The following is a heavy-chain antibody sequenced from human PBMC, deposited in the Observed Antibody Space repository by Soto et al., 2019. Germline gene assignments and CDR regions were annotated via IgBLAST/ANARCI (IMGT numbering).Heavy chain of an antibody. Sequence: SETLSLTCTVSGGSISSGGYYWSWIRQHPGKGLEWIGYIYCSGSTYYNPSLKSRVTISVDTSKNQFSLKLSSVTAADTAVYYCARVGYSGYDSDAFDIWGQGTMVTVSS. CDR2: IYCSGST. CDR1: GGSISSGGYY. D-gene: IGHD5-12*01. J-gene: IGHJ3*02. CDR3: ARVGYSGYDSDAFDI. V-gene: IGHV4-31*03.